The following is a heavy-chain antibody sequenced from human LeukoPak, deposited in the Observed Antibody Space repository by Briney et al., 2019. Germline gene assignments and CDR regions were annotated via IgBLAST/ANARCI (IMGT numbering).Heavy chain of an antibody. D-gene: IGHD3-22*01. J-gene: IGHJ4*02. CDR1: GGTFSSYG. CDR2: ITGTCGTT. Sequence: KLSCKASGGTFSSYGMSWVRQAPGKGLEWVSTITGTCGTTYYADSVMGRFTISRDNSMDTLYLQMNSLRAEDTAVYYCAKRGDYYDSSAYYYFDYWGQGTLVTVSS. CDR3: AKRGDYYDSSAYYYFDY. V-gene: IGHV3-23*01.